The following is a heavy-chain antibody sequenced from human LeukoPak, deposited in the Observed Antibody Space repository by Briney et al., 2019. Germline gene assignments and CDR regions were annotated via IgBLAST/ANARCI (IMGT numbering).Heavy chain of an antibody. D-gene: IGHD4-17*01. CDR3: AKDWKSYGDSTR. CDR2: ISGSGGST. Sequence: GGSLRLSCAASGFTFSSYAMSWVRQAPGKGLEWVSAISGSGGSTYYADSVKGRFTISRDNSKSTLYLQMNSLRAEDTAVYYCAKDWKSYGDSTRWGQGTLVTVSS. V-gene: IGHV3-23*01. CDR1: GFTFSSYA. J-gene: IGHJ4*02.